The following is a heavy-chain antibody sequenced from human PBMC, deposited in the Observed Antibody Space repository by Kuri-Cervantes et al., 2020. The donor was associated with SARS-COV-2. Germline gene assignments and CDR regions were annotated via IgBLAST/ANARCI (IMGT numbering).Heavy chain of an antibody. V-gene: IGHV4-38-2*02. CDR1: GYSISSGYY. Sequence: SETLSLTCTVSGYSISSGYYWGWIRQPPGKGQEWIGSIYYSGSTYYNPSLKSRVTISVDTSKNQFSLKLSSVTAADTAVYYCARWDIVVVPAAPKGAFDIWGQGTMVIVSS. J-gene: IGHJ3*02. CDR3: ARWDIVVVPAAPKGAFDI. D-gene: IGHD2-2*01. CDR2: IYYSGST.